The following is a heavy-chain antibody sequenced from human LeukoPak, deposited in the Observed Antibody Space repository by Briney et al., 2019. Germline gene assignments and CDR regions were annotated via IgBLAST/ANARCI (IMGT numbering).Heavy chain of an antibody. CDR2: ISAYNGNT. V-gene: IGHV1-18*01. CDR3: ARDGYSSSWELFDY. Sequence: ASVKVSCKASGYTFTSYGISWVRQAPGQGLEWMGWISAYNGNTNYAQKLQGRVTITTDTSTSTAYMELRSLRSDDTAVYYCARDGYSSSWELFDYWGQGTLVTVSS. J-gene: IGHJ4*02. CDR1: GYTFTSYG. D-gene: IGHD6-13*01.